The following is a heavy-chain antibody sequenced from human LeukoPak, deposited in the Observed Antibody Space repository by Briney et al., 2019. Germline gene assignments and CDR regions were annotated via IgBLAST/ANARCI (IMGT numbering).Heavy chain of an antibody. CDR1: GYTLTELS. Sequence: ASVKVSCKVSGYTLTELSMHWVRQAPGKGLEWMGGFDPEDGETIYAQKFQGGVTMTEDTSTDTAYMELSSLRSEDTAVYYCAIGGITMVRGVIITNWFDPWGQGTLVTVSS. V-gene: IGHV1-24*01. J-gene: IGHJ5*02. D-gene: IGHD3-10*01. CDR2: FDPEDGET. CDR3: AIGGITMVRGVIITNWFDP.